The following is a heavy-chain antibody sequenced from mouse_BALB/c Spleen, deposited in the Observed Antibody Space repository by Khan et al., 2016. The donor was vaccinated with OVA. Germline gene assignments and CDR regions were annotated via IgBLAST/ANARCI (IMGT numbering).Heavy chain of an antibody. Sequence: EVQLVESGPRLMQPSHTLSLTCSVTGDSITTCYWNWIRKFPGNKLEYMGYISYTGYTYYKPSLKSRISMTRHTSNNQYYLQLNSVNDQDTATYYCACSPYRYAFVYWGQGTLVTVSA. D-gene: IGHD2-14*01. CDR2: ISYTGYT. V-gene: IGHV3-8*02. CDR3: ACSPYRYAFVY. J-gene: IGHJ3*01. CDR1: GDSITTCY.